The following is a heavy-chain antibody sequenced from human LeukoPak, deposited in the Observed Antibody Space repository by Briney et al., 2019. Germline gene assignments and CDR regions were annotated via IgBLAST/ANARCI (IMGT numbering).Heavy chain of an antibody. J-gene: IGHJ6*02. CDR2: INHSGST. V-gene: IGHV4-34*01. CDR3: ARGGYYDSSGYWGYRPGYYYYCMDV. D-gene: IGHD3-22*01. CDR1: GGSFSGYY. Sequence: SETLSLTCAVYGGSFSGYYWSWIRQPPGKGLEWIGEINHSGSTNYNPSLKSRVTISVDTSKNQFSLKLSSVTAADTAVYYCARGGYYDSSGYWGYRPGYYYYCMDVWGQGTTVTVSS.